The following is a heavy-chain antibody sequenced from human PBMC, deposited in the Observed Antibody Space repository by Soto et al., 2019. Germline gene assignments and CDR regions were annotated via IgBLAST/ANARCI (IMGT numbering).Heavy chain of an antibody. Sequence: GGSLRLSCAASGFTFSDYYMSWIRQAPGKGLEWVSYISSSSSYTNYADSVKGRFTISRDNAKNSLYLQMNSLRAEDTAVYYCARGEYQLLYEWFDPWGQGTLVTVSS. J-gene: IGHJ5*02. CDR3: ARGEYQLLYEWFDP. V-gene: IGHV3-11*06. D-gene: IGHD2-2*02. CDR1: GFTFSDYY. CDR2: ISSSSSYT.